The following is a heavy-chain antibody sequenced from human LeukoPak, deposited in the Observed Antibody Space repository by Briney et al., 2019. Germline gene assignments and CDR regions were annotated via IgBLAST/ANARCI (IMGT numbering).Heavy chain of an antibody. J-gene: IGHJ6*02. Sequence: SVTVSCTASGGTFSSYAISWVRQAPGQGLEWMGGIIPIFGTANYAQKFQGRVTITADESTSTAYMELSSLRSEDTAVYYCARGVVITEDYYYGMDVWGQGTTVTVSS. V-gene: IGHV1-69*13. CDR2: IIPIFGTA. CDR3: ARGVVITEDYYYGMDV. D-gene: IGHD3-3*01. CDR1: GGTFSSYA.